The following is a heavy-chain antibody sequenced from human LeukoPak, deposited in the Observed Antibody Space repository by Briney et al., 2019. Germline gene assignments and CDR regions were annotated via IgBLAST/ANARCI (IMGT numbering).Heavy chain of an antibody. CDR1: GFHFSSYG. D-gene: IGHD1-26*01. CDR2: IRYDGSNK. Sequence: GGSLRLSCAASGFHFSSYGMPWVRQARGKGVEGVAFIRYDGSNKYYAHSVKGRFTSSRDNSKNTLYLQMNSLTAEDTAVYYCAKGPVGGYLKALLLDYWGQGTLVTVSS. V-gene: IGHV3-30*02. J-gene: IGHJ4*02. CDR3: AKGPVGGYLKALLLDY.